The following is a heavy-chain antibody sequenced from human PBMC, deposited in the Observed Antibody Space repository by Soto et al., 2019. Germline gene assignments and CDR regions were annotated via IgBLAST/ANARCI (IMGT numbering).Heavy chain of an antibody. V-gene: IGHV4-39*01. CDR1: CPSITSSSYS. D-gene: IGHD3-22*01. J-gene: IGHJ6*02. CDR2: IYYSGST. CDR3: ARRLYYDSSGFEGGGMDV. Sequence: SDTLSLTCTVPCPSITSSSYSWGLIRQPPGKGLEWIGSIYYSGSTYYNPSLKSRVTISVDTSKNQFSLKLSSVTAADTAVYYCARRLYYDSSGFEGGGMDVWGQGTTVT.